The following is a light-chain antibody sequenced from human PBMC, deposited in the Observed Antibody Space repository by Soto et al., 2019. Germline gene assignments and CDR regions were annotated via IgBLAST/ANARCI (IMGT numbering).Light chain of an antibody. V-gene: IGKV3-20*01. Sequence: EIVLTQSPGTLSLSPGERATLSCRASQSVSSSYLAWYQQKPGQAPRLLIYGASSRATGIPDRFSGSGSGTDFNLTISRLEPEDFEVYYCQQYGRSPLTFGGGTKV. CDR1: QSVSSSY. CDR3: QQYGRSPLT. CDR2: GAS. J-gene: IGKJ4*01.